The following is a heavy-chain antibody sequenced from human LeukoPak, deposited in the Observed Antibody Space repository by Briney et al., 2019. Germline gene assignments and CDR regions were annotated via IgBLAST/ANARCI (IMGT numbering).Heavy chain of an antibody. CDR1: GYSLTSYW. CDR2: IDPSDSYT. Sequence: GESLKISCKGSGYSLTSYWISWVRQMPGKGLEWMGRIDPSDSYTNYSPSFQGHVTISADKSISTAYLQWSSLKASDTAMYYCARLDLYCSSTSRYPEVAYWGQGTLVTVSS. V-gene: IGHV5-10-1*01. CDR3: ARLDLYCSSTSRYPEVAY. D-gene: IGHD2-2*01. J-gene: IGHJ4*02.